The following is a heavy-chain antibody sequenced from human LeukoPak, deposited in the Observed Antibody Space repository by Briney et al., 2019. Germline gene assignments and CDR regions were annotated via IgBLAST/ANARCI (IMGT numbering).Heavy chain of an antibody. Sequence: PSETLSLTCTVSYYSITNDYYWGWIRQPPGKGLEWVGSIYHRGSTYYNPSLGSRVTISLDRSKKKFSLKLTSVTAADTAVYFCARGAEYYAIWRGYAGYSDYWGQGISVTVSS. CDR3: ARGAEYYAIWRGYAGYSDY. J-gene: IGHJ4*02. CDR1: YYSITNDYY. V-gene: IGHV4-38-2*02. CDR2: IYHRGST. D-gene: IGHD3-3*01.